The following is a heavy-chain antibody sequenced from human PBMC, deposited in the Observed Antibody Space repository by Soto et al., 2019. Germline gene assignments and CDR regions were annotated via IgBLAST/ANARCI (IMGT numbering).Heavy chain of an antibody. D-gene: IGHD6-13*01. Sequence: ASVKVSCKASGYTFTGYYMHWVRQAPGQGLEWIGWINPNSGGTNNAQKFQGWVTMTRDTSISTAYMELSGLISDDTAVYYCARSLLDEYSSSWRSAYYGMDIWGQGTTVTVSS. CDR3: ARSLLDEYSSSWRSAYYGMDI. J-gene: IGHJ6*02. V-gene: IGHV1-2*04. CDR2: INPNSGGT. CDR1: GYTFTGYY.